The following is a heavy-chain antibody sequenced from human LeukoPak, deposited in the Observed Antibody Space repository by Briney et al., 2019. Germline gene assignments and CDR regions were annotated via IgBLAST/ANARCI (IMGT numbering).Heavy chain of an antibody. CDR2: ISYDGSNK. CDR1: GFTFSSYA. V-gene: IGHV3-30-3*01. J-gene: IGHJ4*02. D-gene: IGHD3-10*01. CDR3: ARFGDY. Sequence: GGSLGLSCAASGFTFSSYAMHWVRQAPGKGLEWVAVISYDGSNKYYADSVKGRFTISRDNSKNTLYLQMNSLRAEDTAVYYCARFGDYWGQGTLVTVSS.